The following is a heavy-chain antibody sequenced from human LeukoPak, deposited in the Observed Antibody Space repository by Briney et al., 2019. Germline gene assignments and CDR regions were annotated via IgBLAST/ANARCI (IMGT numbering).Heavy chain of an antibody. V-gene: IGHV3-30*03. J-gene: IGHJ3*02. CDR2: ISYDGSSK. D-gene: IGHD2-2*01. Sequence: GRSPRLSCAASGFTFSSYGMHWVRQAPGKGLEWVAVISYDGSSKYYADSVKGRFTISRDNSKNTLYLQMNSLRAEDTAVYYCAREGGSDIVVVPAAVDAFDIWGQGTMVTVSS. CDR1: GFTFSSYG. CDR3: AREGGSDIVVVPAAVDAFDI.